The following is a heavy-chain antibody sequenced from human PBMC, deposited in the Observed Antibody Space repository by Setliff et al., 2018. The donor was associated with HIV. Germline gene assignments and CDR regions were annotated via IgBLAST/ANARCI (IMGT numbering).Heavy chain of an antibody. Sequence: GASVKVSCKASGYTFSSYDINWVRQATGQGLEWMGWMNPNSGNTGYAQKFQGRVTMTRDTSISTAYMELSRLRSDDTAVYYCARDPTGHYFDFWGQGTLVTVSS. CDR2: MNPNSGNT. CDR3: ARDPTGHYFDF. J-gene: IGHJ4*02. V-gene: IGHV1-8*02. CDR1: GYTFSSYD. D-gene: IGHD1-1*01.